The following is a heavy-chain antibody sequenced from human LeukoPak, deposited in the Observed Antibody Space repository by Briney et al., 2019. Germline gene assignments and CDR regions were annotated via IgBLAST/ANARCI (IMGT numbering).Heavy chain of an antibody. V-gene: IGHV3-72*01. D-gene: IGHD3-10*01. CDR2: STNKPNGYIT. CDR1: GFRFTDHY. J-gene: IGHJ4*02. CDR3: AKCYSKVYGSGSYYIPGY. Sequence: GGSLRLSCAASGFRFTDHYMDWVRQAPGKGLEWVGRSTNKPNGYITTYAASAKGRFIISRDDSKNLVYLQMNSLRAEDTAVYYCAKCYSKVYGSGSYYIPGYWGQGTLVTVSS.